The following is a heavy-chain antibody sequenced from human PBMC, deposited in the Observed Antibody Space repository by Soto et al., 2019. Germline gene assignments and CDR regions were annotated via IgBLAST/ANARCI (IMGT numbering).Heavy chain of an antibody. CDR1: GYTSTSYG. Sequence: ASVKVSCKSSGYTSTSYGISWVRQAPGQGLEWMGWISAYNGNTKYAQKLQGRVTMTTDTSTSTVYMELRSLRSDDTAVCYCARDQSYGGAFDYWGQGTLVTVSS. CDR2: ISAYNGNT. D-gene: IGHD2-21*01. J-gene: IGHJ4*02. V-gene: IGHV1-18*01. CDR3: ARDQSYGGAFDY.